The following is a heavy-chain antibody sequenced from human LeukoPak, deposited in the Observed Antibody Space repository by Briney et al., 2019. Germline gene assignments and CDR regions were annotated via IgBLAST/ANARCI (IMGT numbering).Heavy chain of an antibody. D-gene: IGHD6-6*01. CDR3: AKSPTLTVPAFDY. Sequence: GRSLRLPCAASGFTFDDYAMHWVRQAPGKGLEWVSGISWNSGSIGYADSVKGRFTISRDNAKNSLYLQMNSLRAEDTALYYCAKSPTLTVPAFDYWGQGTLVTVSS. J-gene: IGHJ4*02. CDR2: ISWNSGSI. V-gene: IGHV3-9*01. CDR1: GFTFDDYA.